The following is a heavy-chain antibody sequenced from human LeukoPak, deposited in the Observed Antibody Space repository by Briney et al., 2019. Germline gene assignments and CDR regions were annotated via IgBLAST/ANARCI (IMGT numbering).Heavy chain of an antibody. CDR2: IYHSGST. CDR3: ARAPDYGDYVGSVYYFDY. V-gene: IGHV4-38-2*02. D-gene: IGHD4-17*01. CDR1: GYSISSGYY. J-gene: IGHJ4*02. Sequence: SETLSLTCTVSGYSISSGYYWGWIRQPPGKGLEWIGSIYHSGSTYYNPSLKSRVTISVDTSKNQFSLKLSSVTAADTAVYYCARAPDYGDYVGSVYYFDYWGQGTLVTVSS.